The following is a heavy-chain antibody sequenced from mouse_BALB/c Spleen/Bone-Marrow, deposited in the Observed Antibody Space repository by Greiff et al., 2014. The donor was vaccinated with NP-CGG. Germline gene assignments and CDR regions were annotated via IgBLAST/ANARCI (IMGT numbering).Heavy chain of an antibody. V-gene: IGHV1-18*01. CDR2: INPNYDST. Sequence: EVKVVESGAELVKPGASVKISCKASGYTFTDYNMDWVKQSHGKSLEWIGDINPNYDSTSYNQKFKGKATLTVDKSSGTAYMELRSLTSEDTAVYYCARRDGYDSYFDYWGQGTTLTVSS. CDR3: ARRDGYDSYFDY. CDR1: GYTFTDYN. J-gene: IGHJ2*01. D-gene: IGHD2-2*01.